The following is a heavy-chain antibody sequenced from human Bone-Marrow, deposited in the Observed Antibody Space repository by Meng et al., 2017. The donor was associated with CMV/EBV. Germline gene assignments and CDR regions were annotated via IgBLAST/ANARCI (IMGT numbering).Heavy chain of an antibody. CDR1: GFTFSSYS. CDR2: ISSSSSTI. V-gene: IGHV3-48*04. D-gene: IGHD6-19*01. CDR3: ARRGLNKGWAWFDP. Sequence: GGSLRLSCAASGFTFSSYSMNWVRQAPGKGLEWVSSISSSSSTIYYADSVKGRFTISRDNAKNSLYLQMNSLRAEDTAVYYCARRGLNKGWAWFDPWGQGTLVTVSS. J-gene: IGHJ5*02.